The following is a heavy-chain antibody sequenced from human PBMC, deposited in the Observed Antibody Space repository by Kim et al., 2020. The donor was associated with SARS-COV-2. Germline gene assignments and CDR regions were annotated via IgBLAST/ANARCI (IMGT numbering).Heavy chain of an antibody. CDR3: ARRGSSSFDY. D-gene: IGHD6-6*01. J-gene: IGHJ4*02. V-gene: IGHV7-4-1*02. Sequence: NPTYAQGFTGRFVFSLYTSVSTAYLQISSLKSEDTAVYYCARRGSSSFDYWGQGTLVTVSS. CDR2: NP.